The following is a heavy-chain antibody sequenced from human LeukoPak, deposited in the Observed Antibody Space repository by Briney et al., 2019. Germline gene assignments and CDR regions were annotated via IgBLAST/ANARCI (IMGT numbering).Heavy chain of an antibody. CDR3: AKGYASGSPFYYDY. CDR2: IRYDGSNK. CDR1: GFTFSSYG. V-gene: IGHV3-30*02. J-gene: IGHJ4*02. D-gene: IGHD3-10*01. Sequence: HPGGSLRLSCAASGFTFSSYGMHWVRQAPGKGLEWVAFIRYDGSNKYYADSVKGRFTISRDNSKNTLYLQMNSLRAEDTAVYYCAKGYASGSPFYYDYWGQGTLVTVSS.